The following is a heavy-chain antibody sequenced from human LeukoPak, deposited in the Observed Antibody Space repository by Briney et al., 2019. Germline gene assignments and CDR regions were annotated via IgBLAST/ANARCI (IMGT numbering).Heavy chain of an antibody. V-gene: IGHV1-69*13. CDR3: ARGPGLATIWSRYYMDV. CDR2: IIPIFGTP. D-gene: IGHD5-12*01. Sequence: SVKVSCKASGGTFSSYAISWVRQAPGQGLEWMGGIIPIFGTPNYAQKFQGRVTITADESTSTAYMELSSLRSEDTAVYYCARGPGLATIWSRYYMDVWGKGTTVTISS. J-gene: IGHJ6*03. CDR1: GGTFSSYA.